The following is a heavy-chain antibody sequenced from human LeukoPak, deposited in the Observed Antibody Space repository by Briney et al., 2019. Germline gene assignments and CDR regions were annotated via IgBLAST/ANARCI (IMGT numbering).Heavy chain of an antibody. CDR3: ARESVLRAFDI. CDR2: IYYSGNT. D-gene: IGHD2-15*01. J-gene: IGHJ3*02. CDR1: GGSVNSGDYY. Sequence: SETLSLTCTVSGGSVNSGDYYWGWIRQPPGKGLEWIGSIYYSGNTYYNPSLKSRVTISVDTSKNQLSLKLSSVTAADTAVYYCARESVLRAFDIWGQGTMVTVSS. V-gene: IGHV4-39*07.